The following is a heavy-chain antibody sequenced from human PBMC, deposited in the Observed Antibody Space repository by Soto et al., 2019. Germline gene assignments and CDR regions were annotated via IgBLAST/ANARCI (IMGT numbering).Heavy chain of an antibody. Sequence: GGSLRLSCAASGFTFSSYGMHWVSQASGKGLEWVAVIWYDGSNKYYADTVKGRFTISRDNSKNTLYLQMNSLRAEDTSVYCYAKPYCSSTSCNWFDPWGQGTLVAVSS. CDR2: IWYDGSNK. D-gene: IGHD2-2*01. CDR1: GFTFSSYG. J-gene: IGHJ5*02. V-gene: IGHV3-33*08. CDR3: AKPYCSSTSCNWFDP.